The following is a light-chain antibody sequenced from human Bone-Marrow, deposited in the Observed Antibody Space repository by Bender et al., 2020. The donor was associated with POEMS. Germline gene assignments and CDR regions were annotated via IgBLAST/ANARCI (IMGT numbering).Light chain of an antibody. CDR3: SSYATRATRV. Sequence: QSALTQPASVSGSPGQSITISCTGASSDLGVYKYVSWYQQYPGKVPKLIIFDVTNRASGVSDRFSGSQSDNTASLTISGLQPEDEADYFCSSYATRATRVFGGGTRLTVL. CDR2: DVT. CDR1: SSDLGVYKY. V-gene: IGLV2-14*03. J-gene: IGLJ3*02.